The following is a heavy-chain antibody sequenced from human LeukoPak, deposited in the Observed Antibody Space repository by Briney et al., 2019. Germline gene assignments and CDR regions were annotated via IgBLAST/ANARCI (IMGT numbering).Heavy chain of an antibody. J-gene: IGHJ3*02. CDR3: ARAEYYYDRIGDSGAFDI. V-gene: IGHV3-23*01. D-gene: IGHD3-22*01. CDR1: RFTFSNYA. CDR2: IGGRGDSI. Sequence: GGSLRLSCAASRFTFSNYAMTWVRQAPGKGLEWVSVIGGRGDSIYYADSVKGRLTISRDNSKNTLYLQMNSLRAEDTAEYYCARAEYYYDRIGDSGAFDIWGQGTMVTVSS.